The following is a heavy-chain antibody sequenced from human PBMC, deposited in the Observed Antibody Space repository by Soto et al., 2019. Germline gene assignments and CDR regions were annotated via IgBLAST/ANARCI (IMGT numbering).Heavy chain of an antibody. CDR1: GFTFNTFW. J-gene: IGHJ4*02. Sequence: GGSLRLSCAASGFTFNTFWMSWVRQSPGKGLEWVANIKHDGSETYYVDSVKGRFTIARDNAKNSLFLQMNTLRTEDTAVYYCARDFATHCSGSTCYPYAYWGQGALVTVSS. CDR2: IKHDGSET. CDR3: ARDFATHCSGSTCYPYAY. V-gene: IGHV3-7*03. D-gene: IGHD2-15*01.